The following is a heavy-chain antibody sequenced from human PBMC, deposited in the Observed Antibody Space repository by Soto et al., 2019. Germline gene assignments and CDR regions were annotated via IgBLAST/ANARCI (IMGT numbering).Heavy chain of an antibody. V-gene: IGHV3-23*01. CDR2: VSATGAAT. CDR3: AKDYGGNPNRDAFDI. Sequence: EVQLLESGGGLVQPGGSLRLFCAASGFTFSMYVMNWVRQAPGKGLEWVSGVSATGAATYYADSVKGRFTISRDKSKNTLYLQINSLRVEDTALYYCAKDYGGNPNRDAFDIWGQGTMVTVSS. CDR1: GFTFSMYV. J-gene: IGHJ3*02. D-gene: IGHD4-17*01.